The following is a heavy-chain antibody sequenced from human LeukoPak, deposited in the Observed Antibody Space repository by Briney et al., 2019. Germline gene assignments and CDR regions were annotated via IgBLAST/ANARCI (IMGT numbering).Heavy chain of an antibody. CDR1: GYTFTSYD. CDR2: MSPNSGNT. D-gene: IGHD4-17*01. CDR3: ARRKLRTYNWFDP. V-gene: IGHV1-8*03. Sequence: ASVKVSCKASGYTFTSYDINWVRQATGQGLEWMGWMSPNSGNTGYAQKFQGRVTITRNTSISTAYMELSGLRSEDTAVYYCARRKLRTYNWFDPWGQGTLVTVSS. J-gene: IGHJ5*02.